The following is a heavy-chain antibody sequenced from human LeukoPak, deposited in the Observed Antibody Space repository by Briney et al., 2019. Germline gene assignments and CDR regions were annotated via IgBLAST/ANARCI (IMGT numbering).Heavy chain of an antibody. CDR3: ARGEQEMATMSIDY. D-gene: IGHD5-24*01. J-gene: IGHJ4*02. V-gene: IGHV3-48*01. Sequence: GGSLRLSCAASGFTFSSYSMNWVRQAPGKGLEWVSYISSLGSTIYYADSVKGRFTISRDNARNSLYLQMNSLRAEDTAVYYCARGEQEMATMSIDYWGQGTLVTVSS. CDR1: GFTFSSYS. CDR2: ISSLGSTI.